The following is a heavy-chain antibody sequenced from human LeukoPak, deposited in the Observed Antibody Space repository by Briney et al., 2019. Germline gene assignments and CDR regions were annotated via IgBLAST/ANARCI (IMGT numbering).Heavy chain of an antibody. V-gene: IGHV3-30*02. Sequence: GGSLRLSCAASGFTFLSYGMHWVRQAPGKGLEWVAFIRYDGSNKYYADSVKGRFTISRDNSKNTLYLQMNSLRAEDTAVYYCAKDRGSRWIQLWLRPYYFDYWGQGTLVTVSS. J-gene: IGHJ4*02. CDR2: IRYDGSNK. CDR3: AKDRGSRWIQLWLRPYYFDY. D-gene: IGHD5-18*01. CDR1: GFTFLSYG.